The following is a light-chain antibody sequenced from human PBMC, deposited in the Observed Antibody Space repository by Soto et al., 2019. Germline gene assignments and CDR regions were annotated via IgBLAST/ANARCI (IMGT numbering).Light chain of an antibody. Sequence: DIQMTQSASTLSASVGDRVTITCRASQNVNKFLAWYQQKAGEVPKLLINDASNLEPGVPSRFSGSGSGADFTLTISSLQPDDFATYYCQQYNSHLLSFGGGTRVEIK. CDR1: QNVNKF. CDR2: DAS. V-gene: IGKV1-5*01. CDR3: QQYNSHLLS. J-gene: IGKJ4*01.